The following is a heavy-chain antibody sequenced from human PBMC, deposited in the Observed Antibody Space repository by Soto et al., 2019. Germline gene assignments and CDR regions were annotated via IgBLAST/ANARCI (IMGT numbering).Heavy chain of an antibody. CDR3: AREIKGPSPNWFDP. CDR1: VGPISSGGYY. Sequence: TLSLTCTVPVGPISSGGYYWSWIRQHPGKGLEWIGYIYYSGSTYYNPSLKSRVTISVDTSKNQFSLKLSSVTAADTAVYYCAREIKGPSPNWFDPWGQGTLVTVSS. D-gene: IGHD3-16*01. CDR2: IYYSGST. J-gene: IGHJ5*02. V-gene: IGHV4-31*03.